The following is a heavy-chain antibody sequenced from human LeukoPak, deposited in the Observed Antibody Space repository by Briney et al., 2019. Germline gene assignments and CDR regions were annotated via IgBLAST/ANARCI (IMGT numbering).Heavy chain of an antibody. Sequence: PGGPLRLSCEASGFTFRNHVIHWVRQAPGKGLEPVALISYDGNNKYSADSVKRRFTISGDNAKNTLYLQRQRHRAEDTAVYYCARVGAVGGVFRAFDLWGQGTMVTVSS. V-gene: IGHV3-30*14. D-gene: IGHD3-16*01. CDR2: ISYDGNNK. CDR1: GFTFRNHV. J-gene: IGHJ3*01. CDR3: ARVGAVGGVFRAFDL.